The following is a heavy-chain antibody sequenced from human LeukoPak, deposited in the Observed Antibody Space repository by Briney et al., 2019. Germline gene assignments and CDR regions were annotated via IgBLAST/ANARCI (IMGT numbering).Heavy chain of an antibody. CDR3: AKDRGIAVAGSEDTRFDY. J-gene: IGHJ4*02. CDR2: IRYDGSNK. Sequence: GGSLRLSCAASGFTFSSYGMHWVRQAPGKGLEWVAFIRYDGSNKYYADSVKGRFTISRDNSKNTLYLQVNSLRAEDTAVYYCAKDRGIAVAGSEDTRFDYWGQGTLVTVSS. V-gene: IGHV3-30*02. D-gene: IGHD6-19*01. CDR1: GFTFSSYG.